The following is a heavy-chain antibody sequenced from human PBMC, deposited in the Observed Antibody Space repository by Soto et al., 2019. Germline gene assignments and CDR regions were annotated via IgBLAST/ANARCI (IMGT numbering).Heavy chain of an antibody. CDR1: GGSISSSSYY. CDR3: ARPSQRWDFDY. Sequence: SETLSLTCTVSGGSISSSSYYWGWIRQPPGKGLEWIGSIYYSGSTYYNPSLKSRVTISVDTSKNQFSLKLSSVTAADTAVYYCARPSQRWDFDYWGQGTLVTVSS. CDR2: IYYSGST. J-gene: IGHJ4*02. V-gene: IGHV4-39*01. D-gene: IGHD6-25*01.